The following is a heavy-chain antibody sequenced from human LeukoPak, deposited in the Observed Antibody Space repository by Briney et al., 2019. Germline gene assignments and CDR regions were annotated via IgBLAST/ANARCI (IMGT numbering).Heavy chain of an antibody. CDR1: GYTFTGYY. V-gene: IGHV1-2*02. CDR2: INPNSGGT. J-gene: IGHJ3*02. D-gene: IGHD2-15*01. Sequence: ASVKVSCKASGYTFTGYYMHWVRQAPGQGLEWMGWINPNSGGTNYAQKFQGRVTMTRDTSISTAYMELSRLRSDDTAVYYCAREDYCSGGSCFVRAFDIWGQGTMVTVSS. CDR3: AREDYCSGGSCFVRAFDI.